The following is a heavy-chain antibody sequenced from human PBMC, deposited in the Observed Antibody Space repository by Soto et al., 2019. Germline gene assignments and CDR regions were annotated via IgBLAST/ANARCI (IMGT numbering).Heavy chain of an antibody. CDR2: ISPGSRYP. V-gene: IGHV3-11*06. J-gene: IGHJ5*02. CDR3: VRGGGGGLFDP. Sequence: GSLRLSCASSGFTFSDYYMSWIRQAPGKGLEWLSYISPGSRYPAYADSVKGRFTISRDNARRSLSLQMNSLTVDDTAIYYCVRGGGGGLFDPWGQGSMVTVSS. D-gene: IGHD2-15*01. CDR1: GFTFSDYY.